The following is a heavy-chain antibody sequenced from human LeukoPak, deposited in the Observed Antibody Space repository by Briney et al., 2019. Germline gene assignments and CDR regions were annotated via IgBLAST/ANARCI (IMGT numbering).Heavy chain of an antibody. CDR3: AKEISPLLWFGELFSNFDY. V-gene: IGHV3-23*01. CDR1: GFTFSSYG. Sequence: GRSLRLSCAASGFTFSSYGMSWVRQAPGKGLEWVSTISGSSSSTYYADSVKGRFTISRDNSKNTLYLQMNSLRAEDTAVYYCAKEISPLLWFGELFSNFDYWGQGTLVTVSS. D-gene: IGHD3-10*01. J-gene: IGHJ4*02. CDR2: ISGSSSST.